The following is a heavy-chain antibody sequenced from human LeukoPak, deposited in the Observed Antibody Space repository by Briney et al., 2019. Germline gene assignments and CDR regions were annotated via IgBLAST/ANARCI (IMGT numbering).Heavy chain of an antibody. CDR3: ARTILTGYGGAGGFDY. D-gene: IGHD3-9*01. CDR1: GGSISSGSYY. J-gene: IGHJ4*02. Sequence: SQTLSLTCTVSGGSISSGSYYWSWIRQPAGKGLEWIGRIYTSGSTNYNPSLKSRVTISVDTSKNQFSLKLSSVTAADTAVYYCARTILTGYGGAGGFDYWGQGTLVTVSS. CDR2: IYTSGST. V-gene: IGHV4-61*02.